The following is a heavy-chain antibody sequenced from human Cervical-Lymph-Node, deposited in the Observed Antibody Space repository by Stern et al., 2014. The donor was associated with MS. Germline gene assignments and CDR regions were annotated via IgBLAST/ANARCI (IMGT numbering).Heavy chain of an antibody. V-gene: IGHV4-39*01. Sequence: QVQLQESGPGLVKPSETLSLTCTVSGGSISSSSYYWGWIRQPPGKGLEWIGSIYYSGSTYYNPSLTSRVTISVDTSKNQFSLKLSSVTAADTAVYYCARQMSYDILTGYYPGYYFDYWGQGTLVTVSS. CDR3: ARQMSYDILTGYYPGYYFDY. D-gene: IGHD3-9*01. CDR1: GGSISSSSYY. CDR2: IYYSGST. J-gene: IGHJ4*02.